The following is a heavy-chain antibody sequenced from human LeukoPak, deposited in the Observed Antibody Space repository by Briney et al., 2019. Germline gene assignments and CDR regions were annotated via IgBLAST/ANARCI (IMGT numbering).Heavy chain of an antibody. CDR3: ARDPYDILTGPYFDY. Sequence: QPEGSLRLSCAASGFAFRNYWMHWVRHGPGKGLLWVSRINRDGRATSYADSVKGRFTISRDNAKNTLYLQMNSLRAEDTAVYYCARDPYDILTGPYFDYWGQGTLVTVSS. CDR2: INRDGRAT. V-gene: IGHV3-74*01. CDR1: GFAFRNYW. D-gene: IGHD3-9*01. J-gene: IGHJ4*02.